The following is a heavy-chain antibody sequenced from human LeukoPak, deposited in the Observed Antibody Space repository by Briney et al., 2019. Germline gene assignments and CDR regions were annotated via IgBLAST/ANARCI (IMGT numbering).Heavy chain of an antibody. CDR1: GYTFITSG. Sequence: ASVKVSCMASGYTFITSGISWVRQAPGQGLEWMGWISGYKGSTNYAPKFRARVTMTTDTFTGTAYMDLRSLRPDDTAVYYCARDQKDYGDYEWDYWGQGTLVTVSS. J-gene: IGHJ4*02. D-gene: IGHD4-17*01. CDR3: ARDQKDYGDYEWDY. V-gene: IGHV1-18*01. CDR2: ISGYKGST.